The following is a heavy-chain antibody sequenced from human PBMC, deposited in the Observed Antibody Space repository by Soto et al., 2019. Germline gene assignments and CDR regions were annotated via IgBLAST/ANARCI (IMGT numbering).Heavy chain of an antibody. CDR3: ASYTVAGIIFFDY. CDR2: IYYSGST. D-gene: IGHD6-19*01. V-gene: IGHV4-30-4*01. J-gene: IGHJ4*02. Sequence: PSETLSLTCTVSGGSISSGDYYWGWIRQPPGKGLEWIGYIYYSGSTYYNPSLKSRVTISVDTSKNQFSLKLSSVTAADTAVYYCASYTVAGIIFFDYWGQGTLVTVSS. CDR1: GGSISSGDYY.